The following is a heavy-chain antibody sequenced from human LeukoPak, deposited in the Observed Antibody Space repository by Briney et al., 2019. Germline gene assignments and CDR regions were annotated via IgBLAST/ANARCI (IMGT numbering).Heavy chain of an antibody. Sequence: GALRLSRAASGFRLRWYKVNRVRQASGKGLEWVSSVSNSGDYIHYADSVKGRFTISRDNSKNSLYLQMNSLRAEDTAVYYCARALIGYYFDYWGQGTLVTVSS. V-gene: IGHV3-21*06. D-gene: IGHD2-8*01. J-gene: IGHJ4*02. CDR1: GFRLRWYK. CDR2: VSNSGDYI. CDR3: ARALIGYYFDY.